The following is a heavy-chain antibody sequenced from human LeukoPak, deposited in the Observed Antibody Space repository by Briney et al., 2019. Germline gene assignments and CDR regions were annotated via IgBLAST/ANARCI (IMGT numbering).Heavy chain of an antibody. CDR2: IYSGGST. J-gene: IGHJ4*02. CDR1: GFTVSSNY. CDR3: AKLSMVVTQGFDY. Sequence: PGGSLRLSCAASGFTVSSNYMSWVRQAPGKGLEWVSVIYSGGSTYYADSVKGRFTISRDNSKNTLYLQMNSLRAEDTAVYYCAKLSMVVTQGFDYWGQGTLVTVSS. D-gene: IGHD4-23*01. V-gene: IGHV3-53*01.